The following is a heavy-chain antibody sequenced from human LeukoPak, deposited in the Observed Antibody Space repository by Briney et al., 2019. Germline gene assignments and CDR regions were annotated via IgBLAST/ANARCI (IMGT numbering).Heavy chain of an antibody. CDR2: ISSSGSTI. CDR3: AKLAVAGLNFDY. D-gene: IGHD6-19*01. V-gene: IGHV3-11*01. J-gene: IGHJ4*02. CDR1: GFTFSDYY. Sequence: GGSLRLSCAASGFTFSDYYMSWIRQAPGKGLEWVSYISSSGSTIYYADSVKGRFTISRDNSKNTLYLQMNSLRAEDTAVYYCAKLAVAGLNFDYWGQGTLVTVSS.